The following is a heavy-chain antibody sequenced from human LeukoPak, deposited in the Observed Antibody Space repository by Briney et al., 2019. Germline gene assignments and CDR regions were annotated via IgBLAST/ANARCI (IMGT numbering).Heavy chain of an antibody. CDR3: ARVAYYYDSSGYYADD. CDR1: GYSISSGYY. V-gene: IGHV4-38-2*02. CDR2: IYHSGST. D-gene: IGHD3-22*01. J-gene: IGHJ4*02. Sequence: PSETLSLTCTVSGYSISSGYYWGWIRQPPGKGLEWIGSIYHSGSTYYNPSLKSRVTISVDTSKNQFSLKLSSVTAADTAVYYCARVAYYYDSSGYYADDWGQGTLVTVSS.